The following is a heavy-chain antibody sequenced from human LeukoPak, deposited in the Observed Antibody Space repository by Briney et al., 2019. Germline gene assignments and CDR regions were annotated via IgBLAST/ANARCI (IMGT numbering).Heavy chain of an antibody. J-gene: IGHJ4*02. CDR3: ARGAYGDPTSFDY. D-gene: IGHD4-17*01. V-gene: IGHV4-59*01. CDR1: GGSISSYY. Sequence: SETLSLTCIVSGGSISSYYWSWIRQPPGKGLEWIGYIYYSGSTNYNPSLKSRVTISVDTSKNQFSLKLSSVTAADTAVYYCARGAYGDPTSFDYWGQGTLVTVSS. CDR2: IYYSGST.